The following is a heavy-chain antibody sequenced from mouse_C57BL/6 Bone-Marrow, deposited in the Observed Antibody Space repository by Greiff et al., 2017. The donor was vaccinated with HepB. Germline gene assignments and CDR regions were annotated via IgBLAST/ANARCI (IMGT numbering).Heavy chain of an antibody. V-gene: IGHV7-1*01. CDR1: GFTFSDFY. Sequence: EVKVVESGGGLVQSGRSLRLSCATSGFTFSDFYMEWVRQAPGKGLEWIAASRNKANDYTTEYSASVKGRFIVSRDTSQSILYLQMNALRAEDTAIYYCARVLYSDYAMDYWGQGTSVTVSS. CDR3: ARVLYSDYAMDY. J-gene: IGHJ4*01. D-gene: IGHD2-12*01. CDR2: SRNKANDYTT.